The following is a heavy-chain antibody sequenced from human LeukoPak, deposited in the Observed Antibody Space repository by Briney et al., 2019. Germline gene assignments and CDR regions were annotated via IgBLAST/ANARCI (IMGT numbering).Heavy chain of an antibody. J-gene: IGHJ4*02. D-gene: IGHD3-3*01. CDR1: GYTFTSYG. CDR2: ISAYNGNT. Sequence: ASVKVSCKASGYTFTSYGISWVRQAPGRGLEWMGWISAYNGNTNYAQRLQGRVTMTTDTSTSTAYMELRSLRSDDTAVYYCARARITIFGVVMPYFDYWGQGTLVTVSS. CDR3: ARARITIFGVVMPYFDY. V-gene: IGHV1-18*01.